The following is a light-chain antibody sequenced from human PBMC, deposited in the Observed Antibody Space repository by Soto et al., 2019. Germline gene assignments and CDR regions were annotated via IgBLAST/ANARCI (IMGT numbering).Light chain of an antibody. CDR3: QQYNSYSRT. Sequence: DIQMTQYPSTLSASVGDRVTITCRASQSISSWLAWYQQKPGKAPKLLIYDASSLESGVPSRFSGSGSGTEFTLTISGPQPDDFATYYCQQYNSYSRTFGQGTKVEIK. J-gene: IGKJ1*01. CDR1: QSISSW. V-gene: IGKV1-5*01. CDR2: DAS.